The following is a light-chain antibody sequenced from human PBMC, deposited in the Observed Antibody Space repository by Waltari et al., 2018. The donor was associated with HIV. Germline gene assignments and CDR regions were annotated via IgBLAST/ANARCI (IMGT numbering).Light chain of an antibody. J-gene: IGKJ1*01. CDR3: QECTSSSWA. CDR1: QVVNLKH. CDR2: NPS. Sequence: ILLTPSPVTLSFLPSATATLPCRADQVVNLKHLAGYQQRPGEAPRLLVYNPSYRAVGIPDRFSASGSGTDFTLIVNRLEPDDFAVYYCQECTSSSWAFGQGTRIEI. V-gene: IGKV3D-20*02.